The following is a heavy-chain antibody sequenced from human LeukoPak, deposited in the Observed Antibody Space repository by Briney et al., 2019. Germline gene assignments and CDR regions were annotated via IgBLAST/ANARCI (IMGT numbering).Heavy chain of an antibody. CDR1: GFTFTTYS. D-gene: IGHD6-13*01. Sequence: SGGSLRLSCAASGFTFTTYSMNWVRQAPGKGLEWVSSISSGSTYIYYADSVKGRVTISRDNAKNSLYLQMNSLRIEDTAVYYCARVSSTWYLDYWGQGTLVTVSS. J-gene: IGHJ4*02. CDR3: ARVSSTWYLDY. CDR2: ISSGSTYI. V-gene: IGHV3-21*01.